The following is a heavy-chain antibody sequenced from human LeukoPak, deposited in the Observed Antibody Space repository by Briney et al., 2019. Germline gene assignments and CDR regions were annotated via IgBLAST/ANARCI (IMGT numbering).Heavy chain of an antibody. Sequence: SETLSLTCTVSGYSISSGYYWGWIRQPPGKGLEWIGSIYHSGNTYYNPSLKSRVTISVDTSKNQFSLKLNSVTAADTAVYFCARTLSQEVGYWGQGTLVTVSS. CDR2: IYHSGNT. CDR3: ARTLSQEVGY. D-gene: IGHD2-15*01. V-gene: IGHV4-38-2*02. CDR1: GYSISSGYY. J-gene: IGHJ4*02.